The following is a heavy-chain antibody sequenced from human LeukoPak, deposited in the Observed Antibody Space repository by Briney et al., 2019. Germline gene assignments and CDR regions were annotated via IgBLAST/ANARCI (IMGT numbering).Heavy chain of an antibody. D-gene: IGHD4-17*01. V-gene: IGHV1-18*04. Sequence: GASVKVSCKASGYTFTSYYMHWVRQAPGQGLEWMGWISAYNGNTNYAQKLQGRVTMTTDTSTSTAYMELRSLRSDDTAVYYCARDQATYGDYSSFDYWGQGTLVTVSS. J-gene: IGHJ4*02. CDR1: GYTFTSYY. CDR2: ISAYNGNT. CDR3: ARDQATYGDYSSFDY.